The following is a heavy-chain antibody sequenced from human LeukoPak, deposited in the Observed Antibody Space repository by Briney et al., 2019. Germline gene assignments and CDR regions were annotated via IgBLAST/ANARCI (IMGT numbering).Heavy chain of an antibody. CDR1: GGTFSSYA. J-gene: IGHJ5*02. Sequence: SVKVSCKASGGTFSSYAISWVRQAPGQGLEWMGGIIPIFGTANYAQKFQGRVTITTDESTSTAYMELSSLRSEDTAVYYCARTLVLPWFGELSGWFDPWGQGTLVTVSS. V-gene: IGHV1-69*05. CDR3: ARTLVLPWFGELSGWFDP. CDR2: IIPIFGTA. D-gene: IGHD3-10*01.